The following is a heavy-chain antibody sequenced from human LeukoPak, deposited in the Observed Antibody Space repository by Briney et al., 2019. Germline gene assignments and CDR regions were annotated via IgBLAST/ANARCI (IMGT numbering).Heavy chain of an antibody. Sequence: ASVKVSCKASGYTFTSYGISWVRQAPGQGLEWMGWISAYNGNTNYAQKLQGRVTMTTDTSTSTAYMELRSLRSDDTAVYYCARDPGPSSSSGREDYWGQGTLVTVSS. CDR2: ISAYNGNT. CDR1: GYTFTSYG. D-gene: IGHD6-6*01. V-gene: IGHV1-18*01. CDR3: ARDPGPSSSSGREDY. J-gene: IGHJ4*02.